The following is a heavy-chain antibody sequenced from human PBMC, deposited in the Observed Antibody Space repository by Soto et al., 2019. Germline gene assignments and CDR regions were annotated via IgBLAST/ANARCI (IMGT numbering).Heavy chain of an antibody. CDR3: ARAAFTTHVDV. J-gene: IGHJ6*02. V-gene: IGHV4-31*03. CDR1: GGSISSGGYY. D-gene: IGHD3-22*01. CDR2: IYYSGRT. Sequence: PSETLSLTCTVSGGSISSGGYYWNWIRQHPGKGLEWIGHIYYSGRTYYNPSLKSRLTISVDTSKNQFSLKLSSVTAADTAVYYCARAAFTTHVDVWGQGTTVTVSS.